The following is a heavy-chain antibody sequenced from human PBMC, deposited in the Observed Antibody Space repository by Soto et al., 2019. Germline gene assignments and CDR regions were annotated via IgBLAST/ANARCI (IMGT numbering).Heavy chain of an antibody. CDR2: IYYSGST. J-gene: IGHJ4*02. CDR1: GGSISSSSYY. V-gene: IGHV4-39*01. Sequence: SETLSLTCTVSGGSISSSSYYWGWIRQPPGKGLEWIGSIYYSGSTYYNPSLKSRVTISVDTSKNQFSLKLSSVTAADTAVYYCARGDYDSSGYYQIAPLDYWGQGTLVTVSS. D-gene: IGHD3-22*01. CDR3: ARGDYDSSGYYQIAPLDY.